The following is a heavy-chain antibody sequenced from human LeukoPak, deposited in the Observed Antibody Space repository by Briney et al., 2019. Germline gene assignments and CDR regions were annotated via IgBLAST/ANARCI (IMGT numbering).Heavy chain of an antibody. CDR3: AREIPLMAAFDI. D-gene: IGHD5-24*01. V-gene: IGHV1-2*02. CDR1: GYTFTGYY. J-gene: IGHJ3*02. Sequence: ASVKASCKASGYTFTGYYMHWVRQAPGQGLEWMGWINPNSGGTNYAQKVQGRVAMTRDTSISTVYMELSRLRSDDTAVYYCAREIPLMAAFDIWGQGTMVTVSS. CDR2: INPNSGGT.